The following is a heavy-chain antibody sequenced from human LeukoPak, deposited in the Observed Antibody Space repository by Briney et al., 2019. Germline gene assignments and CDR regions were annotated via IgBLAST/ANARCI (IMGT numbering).Heavy chain of an antibody. V-gene: IGHV3-21*01. CDR3: AKDIKAAALFDYYYYYMDV. CDR1: GLTFSSYS. CDR2: ISSSSSYI. D-gene: IGHD6-13*01. Sequence: GGSLRLSCAASGLTFSSYSMNWVRQAPGKGLEWVSSISSSSSYIYYADSVKGRFTISRDNSKNTLYLQMNSLRAEDTAVYYCAKDIKAAALFDYYYYYMDVWGKGTTVTISS. J-gene: IGHJ6*03.